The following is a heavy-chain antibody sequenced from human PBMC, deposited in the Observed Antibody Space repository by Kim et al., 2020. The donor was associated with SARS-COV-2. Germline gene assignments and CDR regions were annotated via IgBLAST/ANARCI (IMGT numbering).Heavy chain of an antibody. CDR3: XXRYYXXPIXXXDY. CDR1: GFTFSDYT. V-gene: IGHV3-21*01. D-gene: IGHD3-10*01. CDR2: XXRDSNHI. Sequence: GGSLRLSCAASGFTFSDYTMNWVRQAPGKGLXXVSSXXRDSNHIYYADSVKGRLXXSRDXXKNSXXLQXNSLRXDDTAXYYCXXRYYXXPIXXXDYXXQGTLXXVS. J-gene: IGHJ4*02.